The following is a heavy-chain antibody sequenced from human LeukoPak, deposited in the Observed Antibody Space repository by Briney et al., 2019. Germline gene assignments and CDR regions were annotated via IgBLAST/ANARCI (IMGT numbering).Heavy chain of an antibody. V-gene: IGHV3-30*18. CDR1: GFTFSSYG. CDR3: AKDLSGVMSD. D-gene: IGHD3-10*01. Sequence: PGRSLRLSCAASGFTFSSYGMHWVRQAPGKGLEWVAVISYDGSNKYYADSVKGRFTISRDNSKNTLYLQMNSLRAEDTAVYYCAKDLSGVMSDWGQGTMVTVSS. J-gene: IGHJ3*01. CDR2: ISYDGSNK.